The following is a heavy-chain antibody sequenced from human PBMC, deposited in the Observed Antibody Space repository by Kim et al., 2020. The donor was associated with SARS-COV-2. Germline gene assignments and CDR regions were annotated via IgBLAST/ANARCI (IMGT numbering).Heavy chain of an antibody. Sequence: SETLSITCAVYGGSFSGYYWSWIRQPPGKGLEWIGEINHSGSTNYNPSLKSRVTISVDTSKNQFSLKLSSVTAADTAVYYCARGSGGTTVVTLGLGYYYYYGMDVWGQGTTVTVSS. V-gene: IGHV4-34*01. CDR3: ARGSGGTTVVTLGLGYYYYYGMDV. D-gene: IGHD4-17*01. CDR1: GGSFSGYY. CDR2: INHSGST. J-gene: IGHJ6*02.